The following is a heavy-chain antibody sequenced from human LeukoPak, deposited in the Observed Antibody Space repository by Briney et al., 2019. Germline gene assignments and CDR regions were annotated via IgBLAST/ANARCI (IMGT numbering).Heavy chain of an antibody. CDR2: ISSSSSTI. CDR1: GFTFSIYS. D-gene: IGHD1-26*01. Sequence: GGSLRLSCAASGFTFSIYSMSWVRQAPGKGLERVSYISSSSSTIYYADSVKGRFTISRDNAKNSLYLQMNSLRAEDTAVYYCAKVGGRYGECYFDYWGQGTLVTVSS. J-gene: IGHJ4*02. CDR3: AKVGGRYGECYFDY. V-gene: IGHV3-48*01.